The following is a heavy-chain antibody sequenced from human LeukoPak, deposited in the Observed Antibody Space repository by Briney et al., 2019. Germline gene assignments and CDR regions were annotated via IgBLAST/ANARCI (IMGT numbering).Heavy chain of an antibody. CDR1: GFTFSSYG. CDR3: AREASSGYSFDY. Sequence: GGSLRLSCAASGFTFSSYGMHWVRQAPGKGLEWVSVIYSGGSTYYADSVKGRFTISRDNSKNTLYLQMNSLRAEDTAVYYCAREASSGYSFDYWGQGTLVTVSS. V-gene: IGHV3-53*01. J-gene: IGHJ4*02. D-gene: IGHD3-22*01. CDR2: IYSGGST.